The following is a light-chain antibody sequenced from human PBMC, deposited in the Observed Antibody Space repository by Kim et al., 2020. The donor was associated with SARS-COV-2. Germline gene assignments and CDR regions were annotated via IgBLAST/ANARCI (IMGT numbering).Light chain of an antibody. J-gene: IGKJ4*01. CDR2: DVS. CDR3: QQDSRSPLT. V-gene: IGKV3-20*01. Sequence: EIVLTQSPGTLSLSPGERATLSCRASQTISSNYLAWYQQKPGQAPRLLIYDVSSRAFGIPDRFSGSGSGTDFTLTIIRLEPEDFAVYYCQQDSRSPLTFGVGTKVDIK. CDR1: QTISSNY.